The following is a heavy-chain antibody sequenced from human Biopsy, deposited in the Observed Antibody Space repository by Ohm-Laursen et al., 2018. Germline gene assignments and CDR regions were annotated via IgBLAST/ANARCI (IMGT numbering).Heavy chain of an antibody. CDR1: GYTFITYY. CDR3: ARDRIGGRGDPPDH. J-gene: IGHJ4*02. Sequence: ASVKVSCKAFGYTFITYYVNWVRQAPGQGLEWMGKIKPSGGSTSYAQKFQGRVTMTRDTSTTTVYMELSSLRSEDTAVYYCARDRIGGRGDPPDHWGQGTLVTVSS. V-gene: IGHV1-46*01. D-gene: IGHD3-10*01. CDR2: IKPSGGST.